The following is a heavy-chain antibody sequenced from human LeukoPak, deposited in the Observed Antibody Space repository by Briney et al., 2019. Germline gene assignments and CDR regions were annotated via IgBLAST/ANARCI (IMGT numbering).Heavy chain of an antibody. Sequence: PGRSLRLSCAASGFTFSSYAMHWVRQAPGKGLEWVAVISYDGSNKYYADSVKGRFTISRDNSKNTLYLQMNSLRAEDTAVYYCARDFEGGCSSTSCPRYYYYYMDVWGKGTTVTVSS. CDR3: ARDFEGGCSSTSCPRYYYYYMDV. CDR1: GFTFSSYA. V-gene: IGHV3-30-3*01. CDR2: ISYDGSNK. D-gene: IGHD2-2*01. J-gene: IGHJ6*03.